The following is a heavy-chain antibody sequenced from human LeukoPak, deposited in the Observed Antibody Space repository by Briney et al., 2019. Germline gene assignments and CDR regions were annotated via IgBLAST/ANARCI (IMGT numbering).Heavy chain of an antibody. Sequence: GGSLRLSCAASGFTFSSYEMNWARQAPGKGLEWVSYISSSGSTIYYADSVKGRFTISRDNAKNSLYLQMNSLRAEDSAVYYCARDDRDGYNYFAYWGQGTLVTVSS. J-gene: IGHJ4*02. D-gene: IGHD5-24*01. V-gene: IGHV3-48*03. CDR2: ISSSGSTI. CDR1: GFTFSSYE. CDR3: ARDDRDGYNYFAY.